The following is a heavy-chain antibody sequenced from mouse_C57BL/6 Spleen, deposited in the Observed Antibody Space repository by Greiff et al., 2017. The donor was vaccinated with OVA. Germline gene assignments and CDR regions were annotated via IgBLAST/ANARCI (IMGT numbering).Heavy chain of an antibody. J-gene: IGHJ3*01. Sequence: EVQLVESGGDLVKPGGSLKLSCAASGFTFSSYGMSWVRQTPDKRLEWVATISSGGSYTYYPDSVKGRFTISRDNAKNTLYLQMSSLKSEDTAMYYCARHRDDYAFAYWGQGTLVTVSA. D-gene: IGHD2-4*01. CDR1: GFTFSSYG. V-gene: IGHV5-6*01. CDR3: ARHRDDYAFAY. CDR2: ISSGGSYT.